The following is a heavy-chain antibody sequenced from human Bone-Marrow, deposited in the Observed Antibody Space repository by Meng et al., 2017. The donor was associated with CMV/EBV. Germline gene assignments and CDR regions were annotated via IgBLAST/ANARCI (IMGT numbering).Heavy chain of an antibody. J-gene: IGHJ4*02. V-gene: IGHV3-11*06. CDR3: ARVHYYDSSGWGGYFDY. CDR2: ISSSSSYT. CDR1: GFTFSDYY. Sequence: QVQLVASGGGLVKPGGALRPACAAPGFTFSDYYMSWIRQAPGKGLEWVSYISSSSSYTNYADSVKGRFTISRDNSKNTLYLQMNSLRAEDTAVYYCARVHYYDSSGWGGYFDYWGQGTLVTVAS. D-gene: IGHD3-22*01.